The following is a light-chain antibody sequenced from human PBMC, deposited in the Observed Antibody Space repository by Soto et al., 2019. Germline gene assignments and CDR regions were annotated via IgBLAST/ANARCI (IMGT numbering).Light chain of an antibody. CDR3: SSYTSSSTLL. CDR2: EVN. V-gene: IGLV2-14*01. J-gene: IGLJ3*02. Sequence: QSALTQPASVSGSPGQSITISCTGNSSDVGNSNYVSWYQQHPGKAPKLMIYEVNNRPSGVSNRFSGSKSGNTASLTISGLQAEDDADYYCSSYTSSSTLLFGGGTQLTVL. CDR1: SSDVGNSNY.